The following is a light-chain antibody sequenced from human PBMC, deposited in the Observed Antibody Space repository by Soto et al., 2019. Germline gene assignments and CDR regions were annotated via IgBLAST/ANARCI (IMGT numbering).Light chain of an antibody. CDR2: AAS. Sequence: DIQLTQSPSFLSASVGDRVTITCRASQGINSDLAWYQQGPGKAPKLLIYAASTLQSGVPSRFSGSASGTEFTLTISTLQPEDFATYYCQKVSGYPLNFGGGTKV. V-gene: IGKV1-9*01. CDR1: QGINSD. J-gene: IGKJ4*01. CDR3: QKVSGYPLN.